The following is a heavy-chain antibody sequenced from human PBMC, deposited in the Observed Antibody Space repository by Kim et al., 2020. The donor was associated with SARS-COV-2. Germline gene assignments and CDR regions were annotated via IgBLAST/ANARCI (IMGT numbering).Heavy chain of an antibody. CDR3: ARSPRKISIAARGYYYYGMDV. V-gene: IGHV1-69*04. CDR1: GGTFSSYA. CDR2: IIPILGIA. Sequence: SVKVSCKASGGTFSSYAISWVRQAPGQRLEWMGRIIPILGIANYAQKFQGRVTITADKSTSTAYMELSSLRSEDTAVYYCARSPRKISIAARGYYYYGMDVWGQGTTVTVSS. J-gene: IGHJ6*02. D-gene: IGHD6-6*01.